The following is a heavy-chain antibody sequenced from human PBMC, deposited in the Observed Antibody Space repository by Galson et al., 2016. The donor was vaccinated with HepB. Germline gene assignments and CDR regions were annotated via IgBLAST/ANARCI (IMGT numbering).Heavy chain of an antibody. V-gene: IGHV1-3*01. D-gene: IGHD5-12*01. CDR3: ARGHIVATVDYYYYGLDF. CDR2: INAANGGT. CDR1: GFTFTNYA. Sequence: SVKVSCKASGFTFTNYAMYWVRQAPGQRLEWMGWINAANGGTKYSQKLQGRGTITWDTSANTAYMELSSLRSEDTAGSYCARGHIVATVDYYYYGLDFWGQGTTVTVAS. J-gene: IGHJ6*02.